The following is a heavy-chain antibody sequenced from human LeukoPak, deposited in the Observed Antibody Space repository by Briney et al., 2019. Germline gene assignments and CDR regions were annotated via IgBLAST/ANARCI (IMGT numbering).Heavy chain of an antibody. V-gene: IGHV2-5*02. CDR3: AHILSRVAGTWVLDAFDI. Sequence: SGPTLVNPTQTLTLTYTFSGFSLSTSGVGVGWIRQPPGKALEWLALIYWDDDKRYSPSLKSRLTITKDTSKNQVVLTMTNMDPVDTATYYCAHILSRVAGTWVLDAFDIWGQGTMVTVSS. D-gene: IGHD6-19*01. CDR2: IYWDDDK. J-gene: IGHJ3*02. CDR1: GFSLSTSGVG.